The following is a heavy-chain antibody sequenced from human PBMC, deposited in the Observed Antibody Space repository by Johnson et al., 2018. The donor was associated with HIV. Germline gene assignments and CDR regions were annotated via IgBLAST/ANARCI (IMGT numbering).Heavy chain of an antibody. CDR3: TTDPPGMSSTSERDAFDI. Sequence: VQLVESGGGVVQPGRSLRLSCAASGFTFSNAWMSWVRQAPGKGLEWVGRIKSKTDGGTSDYAAHVKGRFTIPRDDSKNTLYLQMNSLKTEDTAVYYCTTDPPGMSSTSERDAFDIWGQGTMVTVSS. D-gene: IGHD2-2*01. V-gene: IGHV3-15*01. CDR1: GFTFSNAW. CDR2: IKSKTDGGTS. J-gene: IGHJ3*02.